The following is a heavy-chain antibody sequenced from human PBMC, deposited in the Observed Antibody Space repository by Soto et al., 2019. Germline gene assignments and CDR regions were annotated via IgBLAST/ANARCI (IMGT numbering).Heavy chain of an antibody. D-gene: IGHD1-26*01. V-gene: IGHV2-5*02. CDR1: GFSLTTDRVG. CDR2: IYWDDSK. CDR3: AHAYGGRSLY. Sequence: QITLKESGPTLVKPTQTLTLTCTFSGFSLTTDRVGVGWIRQPPGEALEWLAVIYWDDSKTYRPSLESRLTITKDTSKTQVALTMTNMDSLDTATYYCAHAYGGRSLYWGQGTLSPSPQ. J-gene: IGHJ4*02.